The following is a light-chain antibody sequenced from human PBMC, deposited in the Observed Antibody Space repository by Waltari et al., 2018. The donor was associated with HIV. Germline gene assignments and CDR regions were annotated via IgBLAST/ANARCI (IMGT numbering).Light chain of an antibody. CDR1: SSDVGGYNY. Sequence: QSALTQPPSASGSPGQSVTISCTGTSSDVGGYNYVSWYQQHPGKAPKRIIYQVNKRPSGVPDRFSGTKSGNRASLTVSGLQAEDAADYYCSSFAGSNNLMVFGGGTKLTVL. J-gene: IGLJ2*01. V-gene: IGLV2-8*01. CDR3: SSFAGSNNLMV. CDR2: QVN.